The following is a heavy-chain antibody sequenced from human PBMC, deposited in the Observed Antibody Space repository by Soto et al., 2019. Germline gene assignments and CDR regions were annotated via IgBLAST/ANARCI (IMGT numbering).Heavy chain of an antibody. J-gene: IGHJ4*02. V-gene: IGHV4-31*03. CDR3: ARAIAAAGSFDY. Sequence: SETLSLTCTVSGGSISSGGYYWSWIRQHPGKGLEWIGYIYYSGSTYYNPSLKSRVTISVDTSKNQFSLKLSSVTAADTAVYYCARAIAAAGSFDYWGQGTLVTVSS. D-gene: IGHD6-13*01. CDR2: IYYSGST. CDR1: GGSISSGGYY.